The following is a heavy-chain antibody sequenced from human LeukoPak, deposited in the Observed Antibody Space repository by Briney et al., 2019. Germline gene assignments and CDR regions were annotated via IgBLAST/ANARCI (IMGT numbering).Heavy chain of an antibody. V-gene: IGHV4-59*08. D-gene: IGHD2-2*01. CDR1: GGPISSYY. J-gene: IGHJ6*02. Sequence: SETLSLTCTVSGGPISSYYWSWIRQPPGKGLEWIGYIYYSGSTNYNPSLKSRVTISVDTSMNQFSLKLSSVTAADTAVYYCARLGPRPSSVVVPADMGRYYYYGTDVWGQGTTVTVSS. CDR2: IYYSGST. CDR3: ARLGPRPSSVVVPADMGRYYYYGTDV.